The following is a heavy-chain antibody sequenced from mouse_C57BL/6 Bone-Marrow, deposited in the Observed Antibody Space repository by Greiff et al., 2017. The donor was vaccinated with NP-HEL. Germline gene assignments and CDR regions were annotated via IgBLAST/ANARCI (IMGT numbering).Heavy chain of an antibody. CDR1: GYAFSSSW. CDR3: ARGGRWLLRAMDY. V-gene: IGHV1-82*01. J-gene: IGHJ4*01. Sequence: QVQLQQSGPELVKPGASVKISCKASGYAFSSSWMNWVKQRPGKGLEWIGRIYPGDGDTNYNGKFKGKATLTAYKSSSTAYMQLSSLTSEDSAVYFCARGGRWLLRAMDYWGQGTSVTVSS. D-gene: IGHD2-3*01. CDR2: IYPGDGDT.